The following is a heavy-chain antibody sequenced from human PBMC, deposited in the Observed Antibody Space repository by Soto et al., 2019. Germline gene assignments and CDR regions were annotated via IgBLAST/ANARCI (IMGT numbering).Heavy chain of an antibody. J-gene: IGHJ4*02. CDR2: IYWDDNK. Sequence: QITLKESGPTLVKPTQTLTLTCTFSGFSLSTSGVGVGWIRQPPGKALEWLAVIYWDDNKHYSPSLKSRLTIPTDTSKHQVVLTMTNMDPVDTATYYCPHKGYGDYPIDYWGQGTLVTVSS. CDR3: PHKGYGDYPIDY. V-gene: IGHV2-5*02. D-gene: IGHD4-17*01. CDR1: GFSLSTSGVG.